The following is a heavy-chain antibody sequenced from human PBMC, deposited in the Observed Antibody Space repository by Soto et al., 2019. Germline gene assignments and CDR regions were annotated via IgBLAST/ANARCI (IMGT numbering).Heavy chain of an antibody. D-gene: IGHD3-10*01. Sequence: QVQLVQSGAEVKKPGSSVKVSCKASGGTFSPYTINWVRQAPGQGLEWMGRIIPFHGVTNYAQKFRARVTITADKSTSKAYMELSGLRFEDTAMYYCTRDWEITVSTWSFGGFWGRGTLVTVSS. V-gene: IGHV1-69*02. CDR2: IIPFHGVT. J-gene: IGHJ4*02. CDR3: TRDWEITVSTWSFGGF. CDR1: GGTFSPYT.